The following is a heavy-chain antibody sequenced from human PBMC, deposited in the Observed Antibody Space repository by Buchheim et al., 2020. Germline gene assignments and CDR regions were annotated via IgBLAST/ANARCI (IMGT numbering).Heavy chain of an antibody. D-gene: IGHD3-22*01. V-gene: IGHV4-31*03. CDR2: IYYSGST. Sequence: QVQLQESGPGLVKPSQTLSLTCTVSGGSISSGGYYWSWIRQHPGKGLEWIGYIYYSGSTYYNPSLKRRVTISVDTSKNQFLLKLSSVTAADTAVYYCARQPEKTYYYDSSGWGWFDPWGQGTL. CDR1: GGSISSGGYY. J-gene: IGHJ5*02. CDR3: ARQPEKTYYYDSSGWGWFDP.